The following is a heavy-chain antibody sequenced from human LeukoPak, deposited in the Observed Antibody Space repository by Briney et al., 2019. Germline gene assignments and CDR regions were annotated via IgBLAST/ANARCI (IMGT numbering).Heavy chain of an antibody. CDR1: GYTFTGYY. J-gene: IGHJ4*02. CDR3: ARGTTVTLFDY. CDR2: ITYNGNT. D-gene: IGHD4-17*01. V-gene: IGHV1-18*04. Sequence: GASVKVSCKASGYTFTGYYIHWVRQAPGQGLEWMGWITYNGNTNYAQNLQGRVTMTTDTSTSTAYMELRNLRSDDTAVYYCARGTTVTLFDYWGQGTLVTVSS.